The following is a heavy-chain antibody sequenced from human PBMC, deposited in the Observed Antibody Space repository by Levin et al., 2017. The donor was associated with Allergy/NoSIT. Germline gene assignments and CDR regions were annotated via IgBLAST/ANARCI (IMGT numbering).Heavy chain of an antibody. CDR2: ISYDGSNK. V-gene: IGHV3-30*18. CDR3: AKEVNIVATIDY. CDR1: GFTFSSYG. Sequence: SCAASGFTFSSYGMHWVRQAPGKGLEWVAVISYDGSNKYYADSVKGRFTISRDNSKNTLYLQMNSLRAEDTAVYYCAKEVNIVATIDYWGQGTLVTVSS. D-gene: IGHD5-12*01. J-gene: IGHJ4*02.